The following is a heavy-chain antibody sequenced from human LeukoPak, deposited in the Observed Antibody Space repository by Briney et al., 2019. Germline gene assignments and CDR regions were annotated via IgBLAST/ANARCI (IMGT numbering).Heavy chain of an antibody. J-gene: IGHJ3*02. CDR1: GYSISSGYY. V-gene: IGHV4-38-2*02. D-gene: IGHD2/OR15-2a*01. CDR3: ARRKVEYRPNAFDI. CDR2: IYHSGST. Sequence: SETLSLTCTVSGYSISSGYYWGWIRQPPGKGLEWIGSIYHSGSTYYNPSLKSRVTISVDTSKNQFSLKLSSVTAADTAVYYCARRKVEYRPNAFDIWGQGTMVTVSS.